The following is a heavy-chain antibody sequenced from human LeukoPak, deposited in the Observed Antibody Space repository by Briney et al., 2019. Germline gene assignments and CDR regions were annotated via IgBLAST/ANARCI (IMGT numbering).Heavy chain of an antibody. J-gene: IGHJ4*02. D-gene: IGHD3-22*01. CDR1: GYTFTSYA. V-gene: IGHV1-3*01. Sequence: GASVKVSCKASGYTFTSYAMHWVRQTPGQRLEWMGWINAGNGNTKYSQKFQGRVTITRDTSASTAYMELSSLRSEDTAVYYCAREGRYYDSADIDYWGQGTLVTVSS. CDR2: INAGNGNT. CDR3: AREGRYYDSADIDY.